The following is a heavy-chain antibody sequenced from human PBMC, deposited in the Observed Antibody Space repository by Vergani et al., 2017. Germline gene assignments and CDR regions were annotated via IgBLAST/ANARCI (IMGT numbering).Heavy chain of an antibody. Sequence: QVQLQESGPGLVKPSQTLSLTCTVSGGSISSGSYYWSGIRQPAGKGLEWNGRIYTRGSTNYNPALKSRVTMSVDTCKNKFSLKLSSVTAADAAVYYCARGEGSWSNNWFDPWGQGTLVTVSS. CDR3: ARGEGSWSNNWFDP. CDR2: IYTRGST. D-gene: IGHD3-10*01. V-gene: IGHV4-61*02. CDR1: GGSISSGSYY. J-gene: IGHJ5*02.